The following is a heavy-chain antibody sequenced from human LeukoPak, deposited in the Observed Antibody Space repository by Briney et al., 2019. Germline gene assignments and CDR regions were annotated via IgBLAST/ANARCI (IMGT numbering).Heavy chain of an antibody. CDR3: ARGRFGESDPFDY. CDR2: INAGNGNT. D-gene: IGHD3-10*01. V-gene: IGHV1-3*01. J-gene: IGHJ4*02. CDR1: GGTFSSYA. Sequence: ASVKVSCKASGGTFSSYAISWVRQAPGQGLEWMGWINAGNGNTKYSQKFQGRVTITRDTSASTAYMELSSLRSEDTAVYYCARGRFGESDPFDYWGQGTLVTVSS.